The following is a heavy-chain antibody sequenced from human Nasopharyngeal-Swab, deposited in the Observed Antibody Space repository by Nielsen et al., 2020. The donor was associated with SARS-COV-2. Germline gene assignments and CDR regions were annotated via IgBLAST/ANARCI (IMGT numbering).Heavy chain of an antibody. D-gene: IGHD2-2*01. V-gene: IGHV4-31*02. CDR3: ARDRVVPAAMWAYYYYYGMDV. Sequence: RQAPGNGLEWIGYIYYSGSTYYNPSLKSRVTISVDTSKNQFSLKLSSVTAADTAVYYCARDRVVPAAMWAYYYYYGMDVWGQGTTVTVSS. CDR2: IYYSGST. J-gene: IGHJ6*02.